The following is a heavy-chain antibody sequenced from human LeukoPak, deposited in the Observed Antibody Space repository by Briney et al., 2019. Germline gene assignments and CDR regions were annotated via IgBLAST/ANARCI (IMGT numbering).Heavy chain of an antibody. D-gene: IGHD2-2*01. CDR3: ARDGKDIVVVPADIGDY. V-gene: IGHV3-48*02. J-gene: IGHJ4*02. Sequence: GGSLRLSCAAAGFTFSSYSMNWVRQAPGKGLEWVSYISSSSSTIYYADSVKGRFTISRDNAKNSLYLQMNSLRDEDTAVYYCARDGKDIVVVPADIGDYWGQGTLVTVSS. CDR2: ISSSSSTI. CDR1: GFTFSSYS.